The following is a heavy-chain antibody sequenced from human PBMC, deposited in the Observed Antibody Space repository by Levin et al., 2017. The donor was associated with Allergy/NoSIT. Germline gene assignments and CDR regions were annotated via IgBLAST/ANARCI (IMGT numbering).Heavy chain of an antibody. D-gene: IGHD3-10*01. CDR1: GFTFGSYA. CDR3: ARATYYYSARNHVYFKD. J-gene: IGHJ4*02. Sequence: GGSLRLPCAGSGFTFGSYAIHWVRQAPGKGLDWVAVISYDGDKKYYADSVKGRSTISRDNSKNKAYVQINDLRAEDTAVYYCARATYYYSARNHVYFKDWGQGTLVTVSS. CDR2: ISYDGDKK. V-gene: IGHV3-30-3*01.